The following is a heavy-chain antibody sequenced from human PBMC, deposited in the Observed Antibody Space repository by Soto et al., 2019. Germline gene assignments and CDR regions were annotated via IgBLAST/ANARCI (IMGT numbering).Heavy chain of an antibody. J-gene: IGHJ6*02. CDR2: IWYDGSNK. V-gene: IGHV3-33*01. CDR1: GFTFSSYG. Sequence: QVQLVESGGGVVQPGRSLRLSCAASGFTFSSYGMHWVRQAPGKGLEWVAVIWYDGSNKYYADSVKGRFTISRDNSKNTLYLQMNSLGAEDTVVYYCARVSGYDWAYYYYGMDVCGQGTTVTVSS. D-gene: IGHD5-12*01. CDR3: ARVSGYDWAYYYYGMDV.